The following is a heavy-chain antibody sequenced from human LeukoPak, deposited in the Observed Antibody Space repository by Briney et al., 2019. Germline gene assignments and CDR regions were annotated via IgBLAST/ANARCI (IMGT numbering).Heavy chain of an antibody. D-gene: IGHD5-24*01. CDR3: AGGGWRD. V-gene: IGHV3-30*02. Sequence: GGSLRLSCAASGFTFSSYGMHWVRQAPGKGLEWVAFIRYDGSNKYYADSVKGRFTISRDNAKNSLYLQMNSLRAEDTAIYYCAGGGWRDWGQGTLVTVSS. CDR2: IRYDGSNK. J-gene: IGHJ4*02. CDR1: GFTFSSYG.